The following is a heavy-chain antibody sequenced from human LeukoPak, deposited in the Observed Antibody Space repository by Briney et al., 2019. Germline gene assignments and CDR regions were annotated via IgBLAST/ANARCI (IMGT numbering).Heavy chain of an antibody. V-gene: IGHV4-31*03. CDR3: ARGPLIAAAGTW. D-gene: IGHD6-13*01. CDR1: GGSISSGGYY. Sequence: PSETLSLTCTVSGGSISSGGYYWSWIRQHPGKGLEWIGYIYYSGSTYYNPSLKSRVTISVDTSKNQFSLKLSSVTAEDTAVYYCARGPLIAAAGTWWGQGTLVTVSS. J-gene: IGHJ4*02. CDR2: IYYSGST.